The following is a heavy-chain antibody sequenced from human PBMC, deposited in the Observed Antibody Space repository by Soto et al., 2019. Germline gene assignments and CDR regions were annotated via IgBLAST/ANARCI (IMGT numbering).Heavy chain of an antibody. V-gene: IGHV1-8*01. CDR1: GYTFTSYD. J-gene: IGHJ6*02. CDR3: ARELVWAQGVRGVIWTTRDYYYYGMDV. Sequence: ASVKVSCKASGYTFTSYDINWVRQATGQGLEWMGWMNPNSGNTGYAQKFQGRVTMTRNTSISTAYMELSSLRSEDTAVYYCARELVWAQGVRGVIWTTRDYYYYGMDVWGQGTTVTVSS. D-gene: IGHD3-10*01. CDR2: MNPNSGNT.